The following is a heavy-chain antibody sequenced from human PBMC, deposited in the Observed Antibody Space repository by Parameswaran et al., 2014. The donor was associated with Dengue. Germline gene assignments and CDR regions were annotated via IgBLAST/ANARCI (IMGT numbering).Heavy chain of an antibody. CDR2: IYYSGST. V-gene: IGHV4-59*01. D-gene: IGHD2-21*01. CDR1: AISSA. CDR3: ARGSHIAAYCGGDCPQFDY. Sequence: AISSARWIRQPPGKGLEWIGYIYYSGSTNYNPSLKSRVTISVDTSKNQFSLKLSSVTAADTAVYYCARGSHIAAYCGGDCPQFDYWGQGTLVTVSS. J-gene: IGHJ4*02.